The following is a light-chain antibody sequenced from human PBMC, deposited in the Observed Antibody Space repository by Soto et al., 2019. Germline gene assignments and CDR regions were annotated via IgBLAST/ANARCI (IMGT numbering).Light chain of an antibody. V-gene: IGLV2-14*01. CDR3: SSHTYVSTVI. Sequence: QSALTQPASVSGSPGQSITISCTGTSNDLGYYDYVSWYQHHPGKVPKLIIYEVSHRPSGVPNRFSGSKSGSTASLTISGLQTEDEAVYYCSSHTYVSTVIFAGGTKLTVL. J-gene: IGLJ2*01. CDR1: SNDLGYYDY. CDR2: EVS.